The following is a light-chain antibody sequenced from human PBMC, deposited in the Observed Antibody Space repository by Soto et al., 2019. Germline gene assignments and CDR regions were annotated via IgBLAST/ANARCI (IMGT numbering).Light chain of an antibody. CDR3: TSHAGSNMPVA. V-gene: IGLV2-8*01. J-gene: IGLJ2*01. CDR2: EVT. Sequence: QSALTQPPSASGSPGQSVTISCTGTSSDVVAYNFVSWYQQHPGKAPKLMIYEVTKRPSGVPDRFSGSKSGNTASLTVSGLQAEDEADYYCTSHAGSNMPVAFGGGTMVTVL. CDR1: SSDVVAYNF.